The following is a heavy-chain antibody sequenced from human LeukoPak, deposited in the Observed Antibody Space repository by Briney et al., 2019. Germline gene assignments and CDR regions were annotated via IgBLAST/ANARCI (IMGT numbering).Heavy chain of an antibody. Sequence: GGSLRLSCAASGFNFASNWMHWVRQTPGKGLMWVSRINSGGSGTSYADSVEGRFTISRDNAKNSLYLQINSLRAEDTAVYYCARSSYSSSSSVWGQGTMVTVSS. CDR1: GFNFASNW. J-gene: IGHJ3*01. D-gene: IGHD6-6*01. V-gene: IGHV3-74*01. CDR2: INSGGSGT. CDR3: ARSSYSSSSSV.